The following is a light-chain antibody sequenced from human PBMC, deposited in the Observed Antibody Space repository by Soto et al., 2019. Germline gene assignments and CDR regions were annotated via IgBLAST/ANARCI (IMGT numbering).Light chain of an antibody. CDR1: QIVSSSS. CDR2: GAS. Sequence: EIVLTQSPDTLSLSPCERASLSFSAGQIVSSSSLAWYQQKPGQAPRLLMYGASSRATGIPDRFSGSGSGTDFTLTISRLESEDFAVYYCQHYAGSPITFGQGTRLEIK. J-gene: IGKJ5*01. V-gene: IGKV3-20*01. CDR3: QHYAGSPIT.